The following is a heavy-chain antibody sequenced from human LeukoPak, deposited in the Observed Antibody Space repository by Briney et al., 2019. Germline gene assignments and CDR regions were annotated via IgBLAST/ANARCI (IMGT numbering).Heavy chain of an antibody. CDR1: GFTFSDYY. J-gene: IGHJ4*02. CDR2: ISSTGSTK. Sequence: GGSLRLSCAASGFTFSDYYMSWIRQAPGKGLEWVSYISSTGSTKYYADSVKGRFTISRDNAKNSLCLQVNSLAADDTAVYYCARGRARATPSFDYWGQGTLVTVSS. V-gene: IGHV3-11*01. CDR3: ARGRARATPSFDY.